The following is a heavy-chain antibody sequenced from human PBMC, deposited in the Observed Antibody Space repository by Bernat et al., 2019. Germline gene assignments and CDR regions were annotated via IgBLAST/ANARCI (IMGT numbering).Heavy chain of an antibody. CDR1: GGTFSSYA. D-gene: IGHD2-15*01. Sequence: QVQLVQSGAEVKKPGSSVKVSCKASGGTFSSYAISWVRQAPGQGLEWMGGIIPIFGTANYAQKFQGRVTITADESTSTAYMELSSLRSEDTAVYYCAREGYCSGGSCLVYPYLDAFDIWGQGTMVTVSS. CDR3: AREGYCSGGSCLVYPYLDAFDI. J-gene: IGHJ3*02. CDR2: IIPIFGTA. V-gene: IGHV1-69*01.